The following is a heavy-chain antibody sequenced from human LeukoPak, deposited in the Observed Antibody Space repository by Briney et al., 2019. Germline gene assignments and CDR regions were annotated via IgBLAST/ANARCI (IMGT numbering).Heavy chain of an antibody. J-gene: IGHJ4*02. CDR3: ARDKADLVYAPDY. D-gene: IGHD2-2*01. CDR2: ISAYNGNT. CDR1: GYTFTSYG. Sequence: ASVKVSCKASGYTFTSYGISWVRQAPGHGLEWMGWISAYNGNTEYAQKLQGRVTMRPDTSTSTAYMELRSLRSDDTAVYYCARDKADLVYAPDYWGQGTLVTVSS. V-gene: IGHV1-18*01.